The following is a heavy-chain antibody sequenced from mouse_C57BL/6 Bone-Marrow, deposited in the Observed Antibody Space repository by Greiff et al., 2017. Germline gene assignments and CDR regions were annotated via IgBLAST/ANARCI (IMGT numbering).Heavy chain of an antibody. CDR2: IYPRSGNT. V-gene: IGHV1-81*01. CDR3: AREGLRHAWFAY. CDR1: GYTFTSYG. J-gene: IGHJ3*01. Sequence: VQLQQSGAELARPGASVKLSCKASGYTFTSYGISWVKQRTGQGLEWIGEIYPRSGNTYYTEKFKGKATLTADKSSSTAYMELRSLTSEDSAVYFCAREGLRHAWFAYWGQGTLVTVSA. D-gene: IGHD2-4*01.